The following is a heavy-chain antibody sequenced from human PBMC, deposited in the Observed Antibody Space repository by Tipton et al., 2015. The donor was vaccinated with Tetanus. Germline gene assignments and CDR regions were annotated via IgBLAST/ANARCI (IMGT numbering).Heavy chain of an antibody. D-gene: IGHD1-14*01. Sequence: LRLSCTVSGGSVRSGDYSWNWIRQHPGKGLEWIGNIYHRGSTYYNPSLKSRVTISVGTSKNQFSLKLSSVTAADTAVYYCARGTGDYWGQGTLVTVSS. V-gene: IGHV4-31*02. CDR1: GGSVRSGDYS. CDR3: ARGTGDY. CDR2: IYHRGST. J-gene: IGHJ4*02.